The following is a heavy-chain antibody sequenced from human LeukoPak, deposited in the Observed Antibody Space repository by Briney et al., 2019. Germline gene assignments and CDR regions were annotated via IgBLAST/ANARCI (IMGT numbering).Heavy chain of an antibody. CDR1: GGXFSGYY. CDR3: ARGRYGDYERYFDY. J-gene: IGHJ4*02. Sequence: SETLSLTCAVYGGXFSGYYCSWIRQPPGKGLEWIGEINHSGSTNYNPSLKSRVTISVDTSKNQFSLKLSSVTAADTAVYSCARGRYGDYERYFDYWGQGTLVTVSS. CDR2: INHSGST. V-gene: IGHV4-34*01. D-gene: IGHD4-17*01.